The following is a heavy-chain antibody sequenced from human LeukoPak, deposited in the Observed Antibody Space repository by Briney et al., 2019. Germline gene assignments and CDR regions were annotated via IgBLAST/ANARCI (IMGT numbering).Heavy chain of an antibody. CDR2: ISAYNGNT. V-gene: IGHV1-18*04. J-gene: IGHJ4*02. CDR1: GYTFTSYG. Sequence: ASAKVSCKASGYTFTSYGISWVRQAPGQGLEWMGWISAYNGNTNYAQKLQGRVTMTTDTSTSTAYMELRSLRSDDTAVYYCARSRDYYGSGSSPPDYWGQGTLVTVSS. CDR3: ARSRDYYGSGSSPPDY. D-gene: IGHD3-10*01.